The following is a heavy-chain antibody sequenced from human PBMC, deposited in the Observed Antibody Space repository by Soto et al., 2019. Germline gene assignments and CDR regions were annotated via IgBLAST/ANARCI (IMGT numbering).Heavy chain of an antibody. J-gene: IGHJ4*02. V-gene: IGHV4-39*01. D-gene: IGHD6-13*01. CDR3: ARRSNSGWFFDY. CDR1: GGSISSSSSY. Sequence: SETLSLTCSVSGGSISSSSSYWGWIRQPPGKGLEGIGTIYYGGSTSYNPSLKSRVTISVDTSKNQFSLRLTSVTAADTALHYCARRSNSGWFFDYWGQGTLVTVSS. CDR2: IYYGGST.